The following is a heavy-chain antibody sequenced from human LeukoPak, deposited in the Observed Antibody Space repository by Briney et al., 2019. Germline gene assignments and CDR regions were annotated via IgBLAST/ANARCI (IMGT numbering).Heavy chain of an antibody. V-gene: IGHV5-51*01. D-gene: IGHD6-6*01. CDR2: IYPGDSDT. J-gene: IGHJ4*02. CDR1: GYSLTSYW. CDR3: ARLHGSSLPRVFDF. Sequence: HGESLKISCKGSGYSLTSYWIGWVRQTPGKGLEWMGIIYPGDSDTRYSPSFQGQVTISVDKSISTAYLQWSSLKASDTAMYYCARLHGSSLPRVFDFWGQGTLVTVSS.